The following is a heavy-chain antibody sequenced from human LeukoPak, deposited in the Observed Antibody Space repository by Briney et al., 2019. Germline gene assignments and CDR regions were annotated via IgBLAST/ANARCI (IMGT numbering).Heavy chain of an antibody. CDR2: IYYSGST. V-gene: IGHV4-39*01. Sequence: SETLSLTCTVSGGSTSSSSYYWGWIRQPPGKGLEWIGSIYYSGSTYYNPSLKSRVTISVDTSKNQFSLKLSSVTAADTAVYYCARHPEYCSSTSCYTSYYFDYWGQGTLVTVSS. D-gene: IGHD2-2*02. CDR1: GGSTSSSSYY. J-gene: IGHJ4*02. CDR3: ARHPEYCSSTSCYTSYYFDY.